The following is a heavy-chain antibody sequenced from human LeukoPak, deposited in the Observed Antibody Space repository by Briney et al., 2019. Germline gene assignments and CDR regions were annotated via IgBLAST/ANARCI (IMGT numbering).Heavy chain of an antibody. CDR1: GFTFSNYA. CDR3: ASLFVSDLTKGVDDAFDI. V-gene: IGHV3-23*01. CDR2: ITGSGGST. Sequence: GGSLRLSCAASGFTFSNYAMSWVRQAPGKGLEWVSAITGSGGSTYYADSVKGRFTISRDNSKNTLYLQMNSLRAEDTAVYYCASLFVSDLTKGVDDAFDIWGQGTMVTVSS. J-gene: IGHJ3*02. D-gene: IGHD2-2*01.